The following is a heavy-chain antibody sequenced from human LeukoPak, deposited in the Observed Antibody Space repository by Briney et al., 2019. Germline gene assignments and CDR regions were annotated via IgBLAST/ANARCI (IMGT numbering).Heavy chain of an antibody. D-gene: IGHD5-18*01. J-gene: IGHJ4*02. V-gene: IGHV4-39*07. CDR2: IYYSGST. CDR1: GGSISSYY. Sequence: SETLSLTCTVSGGSISSYYWSWIRQPPGKGLEWIGSIYYSGSTYYNPSLKSRVTISVDTSKNQFSLKLSSVTAADTAVYYCARDRGYSYGYFPYYFDYWGQGTLVTVSS. CDR3: ARDRGYSYGYFPYYFDY.